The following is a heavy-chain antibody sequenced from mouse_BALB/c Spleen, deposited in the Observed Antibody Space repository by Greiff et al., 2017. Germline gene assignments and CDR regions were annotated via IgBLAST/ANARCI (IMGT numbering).Heavy chain of an antibody. J-gene: IGHJ4*01. V-gene: IGHV1S137*01. Sequence: VQLQQSGAELVRPGVSVKISCKGSGYTFTDYAMHWVKQSHAKSLEWIGVISTYYGDASYNQKFKGKATMTVDKSSSTAYMELARLTSEDSAIYYCAREGNLYAMDYWGQGTSVTVSS. D-gene: IGHD2-1*01. CDR1: GYTFTDYA. CDR2: ISTYYGDA. CDR3: AREGNLYAMDY.